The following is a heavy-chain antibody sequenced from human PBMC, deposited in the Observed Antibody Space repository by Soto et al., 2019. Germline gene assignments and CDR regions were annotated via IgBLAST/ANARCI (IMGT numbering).Heavy chain of an antibody. D-gene: IGHD1-26*01. CDR2: INAGNGNT. V-gene: IGHV1-3*01. CDR1: GYTFTSYA. J-gene: IGHJ4*02. CDR3: ARVGANHPRGFDY. Sequence: ASVKGSCKASGYTFTSYAMHWVRQAPGQRLEWMGWINAGNGNTKYSQKFQGRVTITRDTSASTAYMELSSLRSEDTAVYYCARVGANHPRGFDYWGQGTLVTVSS.